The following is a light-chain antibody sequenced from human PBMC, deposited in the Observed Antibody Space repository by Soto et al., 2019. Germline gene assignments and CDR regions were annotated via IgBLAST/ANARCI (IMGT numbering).Light chain of an antibody. CDR3: QQYASSPLT. CDR1: QSVGRNY. J-gene: IGKJ4*01. V-gene: IGKV3-20*01. Sequence: EIVLTQSPGTLSVSPGERATLSCRASQSVGRNYLAWYQQKPGQAPRLLIYGAYSRATGIPDRFIGSGSGTDFTLTISRLEPEDFAVYYCQQYASSPLTFSGGTKVE. CDR2: GAY.